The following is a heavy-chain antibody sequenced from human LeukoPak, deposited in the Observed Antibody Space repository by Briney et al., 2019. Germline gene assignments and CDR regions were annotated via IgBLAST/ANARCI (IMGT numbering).Heavy chain of an antibody. V-gene: IGHV4-59*01. Sequence: SETLSLTCTVSGGSISGYYWSWIRQPPGKGLEWIGYIYNSGSTTYNSSLKSRVTISVDTSNSQFSLRVRSVTAADTAMYYCARDGLQGSILWGQGTLVTVPT. CDR1: GGSISGYY. J-gene: IGHJ4*02. CDR2: IYNSGST. D-gene: IGHD4-11*01. CDR3: ARDGLQGSIL.